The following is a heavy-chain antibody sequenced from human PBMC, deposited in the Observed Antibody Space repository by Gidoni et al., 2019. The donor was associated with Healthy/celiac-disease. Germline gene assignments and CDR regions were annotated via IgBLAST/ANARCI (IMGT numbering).Heavy chain of an antibody. CDR3: ARDLAVFIAVAGADAFDI. Sequence: EVQLVESGGGLVKPGGSLRLSCAASGFTFSSYSMNWVRQAPGKGLEWVSSISSSSSYIYYADSVKGRFTISRDNAKNSLYLQMNSLRAEDTAVYYCARDLAVFIAVAGADAFDIWGQGTMVTVSS. D-gene: IGHD6-19*01. J-gene: IGHJ3*02. CDR1: GFTFSSYS. CDR2: ISSSSSYI. V-gene: IGHV3-21*01.